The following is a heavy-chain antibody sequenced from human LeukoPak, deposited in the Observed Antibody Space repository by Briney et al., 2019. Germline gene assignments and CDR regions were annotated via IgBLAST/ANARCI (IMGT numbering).Heavy chain of an antibody. J-gene: IGHJ4*02. D-gene: IGHD2-15*01. CDR3: AREGAYCSGGSCYPRFDY. CDR1: GYTFTGYY. V-gene: IGHV1-2*02. CDR2: INPNSGGT. Sequence: ASVKVSCKASGYTFTGYYMHWVRQAPGQGLEWMGWINPNSGGTNYAQKFQGRVTMTRDTSISTAYMELSRLRPDDTAVYYCAREGAYCSGGSCYPRFDYWGQGTLVTVSS.